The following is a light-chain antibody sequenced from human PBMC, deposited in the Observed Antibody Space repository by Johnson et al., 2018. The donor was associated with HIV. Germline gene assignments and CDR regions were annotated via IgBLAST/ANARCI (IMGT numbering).Light chain of an antibody. CDR1: SSNIGNNY. CDR3: ETWDSSLSGYYV. CDR2: DRN. V-gene: IGLV1-51*01. Sequence: QSVLTQPPSVSAAPGQKVTISCSGSSSNIGNNYVSWYQQLPGTAPKLLVYDRNKRPSGIPDRFSGSKSGTSATLGITGLQTGDEADYYCETWDSSLSGYYVFGTGTKVTVL. J-gene: IGLJ1*01.